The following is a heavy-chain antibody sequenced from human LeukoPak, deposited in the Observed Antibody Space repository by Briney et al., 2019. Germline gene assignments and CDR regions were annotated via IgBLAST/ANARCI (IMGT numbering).Heavy chain of an antibody. J-gene: IGHJ4*02. CDR2: ISDSAGRT. Sequence: GGSLRLSCAVSGITLSNYGMSWVRQAPGKGLEWVAGISDSAGRTNYAASVKGRFTISRDNPKNTLYLQMNSLRAEDTAVYFCAKRGVVIRVILGGFHKEAYYFDSWGQGALVTVSS. CDR3: AKRGVVIRVILGGFHKEAYYFDS. V-gene: IGHV3-23*01. D-gene: IGHD3-22*01. CDR1: GITLSNYG.